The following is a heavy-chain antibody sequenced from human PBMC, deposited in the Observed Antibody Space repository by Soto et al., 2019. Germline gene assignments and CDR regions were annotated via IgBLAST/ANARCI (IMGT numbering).Heavy chain of an antibody. D-gene: IGHD3-3*01. Sequence: SETLSLTCTVSGGSISSYYWSWIRQPAGKGLEWIGRIYTSGSTNYNPSLKSRVTMSVDTSKNQFSLKPSPVTAADTAVYYCARDLGTYDFWSGYFNGMDVWGQGTTVTVSS. CDR2: IYTSGST. CDR1: GGSISSYY. J-gene: IGHJ6*02. CDR3: ARDLGTYDFWSGYFNGMDV. V-gene: IGHV4-4*07.